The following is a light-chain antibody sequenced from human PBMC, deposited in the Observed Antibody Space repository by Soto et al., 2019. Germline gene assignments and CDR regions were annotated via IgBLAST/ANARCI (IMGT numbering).Light chain of an antibody. V-gene: IGLV2-23*01. CDR3: CLYVGGRTYG. J-gene: IGLJ1*01. CDR1: VGL. CDR2: DDT. Sequence: QSVLTQPASVSVSPGQSITISCTGTVGLVSWYQQHPGKVPKLIIYDDTKRPSVVSSRFAGSKSGNTASLTISGLQTEDEAEHYFCLYVGGRTYGFGTGTKSPS.